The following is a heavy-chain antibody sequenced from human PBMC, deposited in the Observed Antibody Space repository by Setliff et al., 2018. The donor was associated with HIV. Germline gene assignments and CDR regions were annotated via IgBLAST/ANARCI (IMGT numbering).Heavy chain of an antibody. CDR1: GYTFATYD. D-gene: IGHD3-3*01. J-gene: IGHJ5*02. V-gene: IGHV1-8*02. CDR3: AREGRRFGHTLGWFDP. Sequence: GASVKVSCKPSGYTFATYDINWVRQAAGQGLEWLGWVNPYSGNSGYAQKFHGRLTMTRDTSRGTAYMELSSLRSEDTAIYYCAREGRRFGHTLGWFDPWGQGTLVTVSS. CDR2: VNPYSGNS.